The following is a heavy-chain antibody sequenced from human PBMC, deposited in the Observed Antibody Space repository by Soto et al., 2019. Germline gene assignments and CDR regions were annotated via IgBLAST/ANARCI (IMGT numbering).Heavy chain of an antibody. CDR3: ARGSWDDVTGHYYMDV. CDR1: GDSVSSNSAA. V-gene: IGHV6-1*01. CDR2: TYYRSKWYI. Sequence: QVQLRQSGPGLVKPSQTLSLTCDISGDSVSSNSAAWNWIRQTPSRGLEWLGRTYYRSKWYINYAVSVKSRITVNPDTSKNQFSLQLNSVTPEDTAVYYCARGSWDDVTGHYYMDVWGKGTTVTVSS. J-gene: IGHJ6*03. D-gene: IGHD1-1*01.